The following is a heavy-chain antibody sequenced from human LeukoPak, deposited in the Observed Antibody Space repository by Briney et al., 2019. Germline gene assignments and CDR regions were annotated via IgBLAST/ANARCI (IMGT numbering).Heavy chain of an antibody. CDR1: GFTFSSYW. D-gene: IGHD5-24*01. J-gene: IGHJ4*02. CDR2: IKQDGSEK. V-gene: IGHV3-7*03. CDR3: TTPRWLQLDGDIDY. Sequence: GGSLRLSCAASGFTFSSYWMSWVRQAPGKGLEWVANIKQDGSEKYYVDSVKGRFTISRDNAKNSLYLQMNSLKTEDTAVYYCTTPRWLQLDGDIDYWGQGTLVTVSS.